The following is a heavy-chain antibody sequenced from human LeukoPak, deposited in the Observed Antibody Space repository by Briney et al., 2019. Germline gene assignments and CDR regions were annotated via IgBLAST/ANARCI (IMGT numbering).Heavy chain of an antibody. V-gene: IGHV3-23*01. CDR1: GFTFSSYA. D-gene: IGHD1-1*01. CDR3: AKDRALEIFDY. Sequence: GGSLRLSCAASGFTFSSYAMNWVREAPGKGLEWVSVISGSGGSTYYADSVKGRFTISRDNSKNTLFLQMNSLRAEDTAVYYCAKDRALEIFDYWGQGTLVTVSS. J-gene: IGHJ4*02. CDR2: ISGSGGST.